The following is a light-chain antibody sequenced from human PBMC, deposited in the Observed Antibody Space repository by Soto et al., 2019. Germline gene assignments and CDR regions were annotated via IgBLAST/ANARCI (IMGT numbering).Light chain of an antibody. J-gene: IGLJ2*01. CDR2: SNN. CDR3: AAWDDSLV. V-gene: IGLV1-44*01. CDR1: NSNIGSNT. Sequence: QAVVTQPPSASGTPGQRITISCSGSNSNIGSNTVTWYQQLPGTAPKLLIYSNNQRPSGVPDRFSGSKSGTSASLAISGLQSEDEADYYCAAWDDSLVFGGGTKLTVL.